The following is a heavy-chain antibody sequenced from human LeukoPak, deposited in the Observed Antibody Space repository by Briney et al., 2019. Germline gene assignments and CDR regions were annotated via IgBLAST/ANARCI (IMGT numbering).Heavy chain of an antibody. CDR1: GYTFTSYD. J-gene: IGHJ5*02. CDR3: ARGRRRVIGRVTTSFDP. CDR2: MNPNSGNT. D-gene: IGHD4-11*01. Sequence: GASVKVSCKASGYTFTSYDINWVRQATGQGLEWRGWMNPNSGNTGYAQKFQGRVTMTRNTSISTAYMELSSLRSEDTAVYYCARGRRRVIGRVTTSFDPWGQGTLVTVSS. V-gene: IGHV1-8*01.